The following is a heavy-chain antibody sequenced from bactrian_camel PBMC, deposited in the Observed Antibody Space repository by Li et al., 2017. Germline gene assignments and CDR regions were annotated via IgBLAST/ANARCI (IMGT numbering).Heavy chain of an antibody. Sequence: HVQLVESGGGSVRSGGSLRLSCVAYGYPYSSYCMAWFRQALGKEREGVASLDSDGPTTYAEFGKDRFAISHDNAKNTLNLQMTRLNPEDTAMYYCATGRPTAVRPDFGYWGQGTQVTVS. CDR2: LDSDGPTT. CDR3: ATGRPTAVRPDFGY. J-gene: IGHJ6*01. CDR1: GYPYSSYC. V-gene: IGHV3S1*01.